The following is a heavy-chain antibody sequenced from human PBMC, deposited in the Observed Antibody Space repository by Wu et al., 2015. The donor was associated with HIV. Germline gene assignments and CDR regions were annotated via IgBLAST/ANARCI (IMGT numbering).Heavy chain of an antibody. D-gene: IGHD3-10*01. CDR3: ARGRDAADQAQGSGSYYWIGGSYYYYYGMDV. J-gene: IGHJ6*02. V-gene: IGHV1-8*01. CDR2: MNPNSGNT. Sequence: QVQLVQSGAEVKKPGASVKVSCKASGYTFTSYDINWVRQATGQGLEWMGWMNPNSGNTGYAQKFQGRVTMTRNTSISTAYMELSSLRSEDTAVYYCARGRDAADQAQGSGSYYWIGGSYYYYYGMDVWGQGTTVTVSS. CDR1: GYTFTSYD.